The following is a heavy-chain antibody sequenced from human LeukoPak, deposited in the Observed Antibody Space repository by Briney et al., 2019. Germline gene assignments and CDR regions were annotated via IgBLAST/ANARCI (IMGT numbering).Heavy chain of an antibody. CDR3: ARRYCSGGTCYFFDY. D-gene: IGHD2-15*01. CDR2: ICSGGNT. Sequence: GGSLRLSCAASGFTFSSYCMSWVRQAPGKGLEWVSLICSGGNTYYADSVKGRFTISRDDSKNTLYLQMNSLRAEDTAVYYCARRYCSGGTCYFFDYWGQGTLVTVSS. CDR1: GFTFSSYC. V-gene: IGHV3-53*01. J-gene: IGHJ4*02.